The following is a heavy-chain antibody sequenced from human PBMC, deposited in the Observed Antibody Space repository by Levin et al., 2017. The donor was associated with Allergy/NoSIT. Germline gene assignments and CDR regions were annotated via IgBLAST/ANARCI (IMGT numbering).Heavy chain of an antibody. CDR2: ISYDGSDK. Sequence: GGSLRLSCAASGFTFSNYGMHWVRQAPGRGLEWVAIISYDGSDKYYRDSVKGRFTISRDNSKNTLYLQMNSLRAEDTAVYYCVAGASGSYQFDYWGRGTLVTVSS. CDR1: GFTFSNYG. D-gene: IGHD3-10*01. V-gene: IGHV3-30*03. J-gene: IGHJ4*02. CDR3: VAGASGSYQFDY.